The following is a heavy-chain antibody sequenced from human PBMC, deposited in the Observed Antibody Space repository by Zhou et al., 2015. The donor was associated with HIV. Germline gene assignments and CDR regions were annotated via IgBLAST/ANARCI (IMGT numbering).Heavy chain of an antibody. J-gene: IGHJ4*02. Sequence: QVQLVQSGAEVRKPGASVKVSCKASGYTFTYYYMHWVRQAPGQGLEWMGVINPSNGITSQAQGRVILTRDTSTSTVYLEIRSLRSEDTAVYYCARDPISAITFGGAPVPYYFDYWAREPWSPSPQ. CDR1: GYTFTYYY. CDR2: INPSNGIT. D-gene: IGHD3-16*01. V-gene: IGHV1-46*04. CDR3: ARDPISAITFGGAPVPYYFDY.